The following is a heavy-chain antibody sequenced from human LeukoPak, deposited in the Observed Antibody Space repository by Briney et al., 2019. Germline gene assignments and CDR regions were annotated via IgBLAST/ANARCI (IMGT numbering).Heavy chain of an antibody. J-gene: IGHJ3*02. Sequence: SETLSLTCTVSGGSISSSSYYWGWLRQPPGKGLEWIGSIDYSGSTYYNPSLKSRVTISVDTSKNQFSLKLSSVTAADTAVYYCASLRRQTNAFDIWGQGTMVTVSS. V-gene: IGHV4-39*01. CDR3: ASLRRQTNAFDI. CDR2: IDYSGST. CDR1: GGSISSSSYY.